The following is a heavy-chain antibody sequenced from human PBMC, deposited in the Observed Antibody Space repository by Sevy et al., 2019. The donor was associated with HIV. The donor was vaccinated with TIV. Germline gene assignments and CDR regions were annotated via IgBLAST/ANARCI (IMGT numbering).Heavy chain of an antibody. CDR3: ARDQQQLGRGDAFDI. J-gene: IGHJ3*02. V-gene: IGHV3-48*02. D-gene: IGHD6-13*01. Sequence: GGSLRLSCAASGFTCSSYSMNWVRQAPGKGLEWVSYISSSSSTIYYADSVKGRCTISSDNAKNSLYLQMNSLRDEDTAVYYCARDQQQLGRGDAFDIWGQGTMVTVSS. CDR1: GFTCSSYS. CDR2: ISSSSSTI.